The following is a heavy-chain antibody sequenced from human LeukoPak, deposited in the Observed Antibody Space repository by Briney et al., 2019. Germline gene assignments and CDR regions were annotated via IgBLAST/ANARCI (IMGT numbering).Heavy chain of an antibody. V-gene: IGHV4-59*01. D-gene: IGHD6-13*01. CDR2: IYYSGTT. CDR1: GGSISSYY. J-gene: IGHJ4*02. CDR3: ARGVYIAAAQYAY. Sequence: SETLSLTCTVSGGSISSYYWSWIRQPPGKGLEWIGYIYYSGTTNYNPPLKSRVTISVDTSKNQFSLKLSSVTAADTAVYYCARGVYIAAAQYAYWGQGTLVTVSS.